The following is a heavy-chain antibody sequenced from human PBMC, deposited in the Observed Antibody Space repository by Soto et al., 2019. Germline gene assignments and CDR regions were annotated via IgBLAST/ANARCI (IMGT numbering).Heavy chain of an antibody. J-gene: IGHJ6*02. CDR1: GESFSGYY. CDR2: VDHRGST. CDR3: ARYEYGNSLYGVDV. V-gene: IGHV4-34*02. D-gene: IGHD1-7*01. Sequence: QVYLQQRGAGLLKPSETLSLNCVVSGESFSGYYWSWIRQTPGMGLEWIGEVDHRGSTTYNPSLKNRASISIDSSKNLFSLELTSVTAADTALYFCARYEYGNSLYGVDVWGQGTRVTVSS.